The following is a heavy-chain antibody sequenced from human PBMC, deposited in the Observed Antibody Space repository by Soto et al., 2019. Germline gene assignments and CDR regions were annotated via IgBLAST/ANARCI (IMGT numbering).Heavy chain of an antibody. J-gene: IGHJ6*02. CDR3: ARDRKLVIPGNYYYYGMDV. CDR1: GGSIRDYF. Sequence: QLLLQESGPGLVKPSETLSLTCSVSGGSIRDYFWTWVRQPPGKGLEWIGYISSSGTINYNSSLKSRVTISLDTSRNPFSLKLSSVTTADTAVYFCARDRKLVIPGNYYYYGMDVWGQGTTVTVSS. D-gene: IGHD3-9*01. V-gene: IGHV4-59*01. CDR2: ISSSGTI.